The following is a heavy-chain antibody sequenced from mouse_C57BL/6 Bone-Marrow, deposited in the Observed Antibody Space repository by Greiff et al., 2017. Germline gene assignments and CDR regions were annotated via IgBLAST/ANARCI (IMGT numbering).Heavy chain of an antibody. D-gene: IGHD1-1*01. V-gene: IGHV5-17*01. J-gene: IGHJ2*01. CDR2: ISSGSSTI. Sequence: EVHLVESGGGLVKPGGSLKLSCAASGFTFSDYGMHWVRQAPEKGLEWVAYISSGSSTIYYADTVKGRFTISRDNAKNTLFLQMTSLRSEDTAMYYCARTDYYGSSYVGGYWGQGTTLTVSS. CDR3: ARTDYYGSSYVGGY. CDR1: GFTFSDYG.